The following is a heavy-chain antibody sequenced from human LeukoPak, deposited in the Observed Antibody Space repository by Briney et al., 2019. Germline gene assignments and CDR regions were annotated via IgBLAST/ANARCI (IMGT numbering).Heavy chain of an antibody. Sequence: SGPTLVNPTQTLTLTCTFSGFSLNTRGVGVGWIRQPPGRALEWLALIYWDDDRRYSPSLKGRLTITKDTSKNQVVLTMTNMDPVDTATYFCAHWKNYYDSSVFDNWGQGTLVTVSS. J-gene: IGHJ4*02. D-gene: IGHD3-22*01. CDR1: GFSLNTRGVG. CDR3: AHWKNYYDSSVFDN. V-gene: IGHV2-5*02. CDR2: IYWDDDR.